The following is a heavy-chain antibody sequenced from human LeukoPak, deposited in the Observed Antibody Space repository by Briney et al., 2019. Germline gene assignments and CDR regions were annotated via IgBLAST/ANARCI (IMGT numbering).Heavy chain of an antibody. V-gene: IGHV3-7*01. CDR2: MKQDGREK. CDR1: GFIFSNYW. J-gene: IGHJ4*02. D-gene: IGHD3/OR15-3a*01. Sequence: GGSLRLSCAASGFIFSNYWMSWVRQAPGKGLEWVANMKQDGREKYLVDSVKGRFTISRDNAKNSVYLQMNSLRAEDTAVYYCARQTGSGLFILPGGQGTLVTVSS. CDR3: ARQTGSGLFILP.